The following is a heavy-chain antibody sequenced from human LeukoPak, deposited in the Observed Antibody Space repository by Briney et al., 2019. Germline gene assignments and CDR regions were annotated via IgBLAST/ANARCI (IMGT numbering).Heavy chain of an antibody. Sequence: GESLKISCKGSGFSFDTYWIGWVRQMPGKGLEWMGMIFPADSDVRKSPSFQGQVTISADRSISTAYLQWSSLKASDTAVYYCARLLPGIAAAGTDYWGQGTLVTVSS. V-gene: IGHV5-51*01. CDR1: GFSFDTYW. CDR2: IFPADSDV. J-gene: IGHJ4*02. CDR3: ARLLPGIAAAGTDY. D-gene: IGHD6-13*01.